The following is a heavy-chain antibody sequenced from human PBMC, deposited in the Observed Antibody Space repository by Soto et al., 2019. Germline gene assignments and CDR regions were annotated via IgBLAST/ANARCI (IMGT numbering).Heavy chain of an antibody. CDR1: GGTFSSYA. CDR3: ARRPVRFLHYYYGMDV. Sequence: QVQLVQSGAEVKKPGSSVKVSCKASGGTFSSYAISWVRQAPGQGLEWMGGIIPIFGTANYAQKFQGRVSITAGDSTSTAYMGLGSLRSEATAVYYCARRPVRFLHYYYGMDVWGQGATVTVSS. CDR2: IIPIFGTA. D-gene: IGHD3-3*01. J-gene: IGHJ6*02. V-gene: IGHV1-69*12.